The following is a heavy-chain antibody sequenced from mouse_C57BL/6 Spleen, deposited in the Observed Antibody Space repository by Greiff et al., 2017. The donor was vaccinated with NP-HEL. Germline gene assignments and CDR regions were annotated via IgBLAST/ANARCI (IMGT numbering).Heavy chain of an antibody. J-gene: IGHJ4*01. D-gene: IGHD2-2*01. CDR3: ARPGGYGAMDY. V-gene: IGHV5-17*01. CDR2: ISSGSSTI. CDR1: GFTFSDYG. Sequence: EVKLVESGGGLVKPGGSLKLSCAASGFTFSDYGMHWVRQAPEKGLEWVAYISSGSSTIYYAETVKGRFTISRDNAKNTLFLQMTSLRSEDTAMYYCARPGGYGAMDYWGQGTSVTVSS.